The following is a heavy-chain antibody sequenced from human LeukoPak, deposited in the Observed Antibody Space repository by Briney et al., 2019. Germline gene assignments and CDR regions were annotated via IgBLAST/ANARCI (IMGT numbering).Heavy chain of an antibody. Sequence: PGGSLRLSCAASGFTFSSYWMHWVRQAPGKGLVWVSRINSDGSSTSYADSVKGRFTISRDNAKNSLYLQMNSLRAEGTAVYYCARGAATGWSDPWGQGTLVTVSS. V-gene: IGHV3-74*01. D-gene: IGHD2-15*01. CDR2: INSDGSST. J-gene: IGHJ5*02. CDR3: ARGAATGWSDP. CDR1: GFTFSSYW.